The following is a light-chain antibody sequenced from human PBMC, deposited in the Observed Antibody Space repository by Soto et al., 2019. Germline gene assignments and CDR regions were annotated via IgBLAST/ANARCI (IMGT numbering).Light chain of an antibody. Sequence: DIQMTQSPSSLSASAGDRVTITCRASQSISSYLNWYQQKPGQAPKLLIYAASNLQSGVPSRFSGSGSGADFKLIISGLQPEDFATYHCQQTYTPPYTFGQGTNLEI. J-gene: IGKJ2*01. CDR3: QQTYTPPYT. CDR2: AAS. V-gene: IGKV1-39*01. CDR1: QSISSY.